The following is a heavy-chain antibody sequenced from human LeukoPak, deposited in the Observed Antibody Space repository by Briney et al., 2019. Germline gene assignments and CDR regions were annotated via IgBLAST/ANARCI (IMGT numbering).Heavy chain of an antibody. J-gene: IGHJ4*02. V-gene: IGHV4-4*02. CDR1: GGSITNTNY. CDR3: AREGGPYRPLDY. Sequence: SETLSLTCGVSGGSITNTNYWTWVRPPPGKGLEWIGEVNLQGSTNYNPPLMGRVAISVDTSENHISLPLTSVTAADTAVYYCAREGGPYRPLDYSGQGTLVTVSS. CDR2: VNLQGST.